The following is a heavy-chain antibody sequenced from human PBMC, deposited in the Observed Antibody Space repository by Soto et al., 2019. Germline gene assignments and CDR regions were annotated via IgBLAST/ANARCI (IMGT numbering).Heavy chain of an antibody. CDR3: ASALQVHYYYCMDV. CDR1: GGTFSSYA. J-gene: IGHJ6*02. Sequence: QVQLVQSGAEVKKPGSSVKVSCKASGGTFSSYAITWVRQAPGHGLEWMGGIIPIFGTADYAQKFQGRVTITADEPTSTAYMELSRLSSEDTAVYCCASALQVHYYYCMDVWGQGTTVTVSS. D-gene: IGHD1-1*01. V-gene: IGHV1-69*12. CDR2: IIPIFGTA.